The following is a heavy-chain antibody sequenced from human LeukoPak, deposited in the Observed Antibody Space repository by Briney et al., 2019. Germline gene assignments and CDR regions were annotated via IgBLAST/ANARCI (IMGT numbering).Heavy chain of an antibody. CDR1: GFTVSSYA. D-gene: IGHD3-22*01. V-gene: IGHV3-23*01. J-gene: IGHJ4*02. CDR2: ISGSGGST. CDR3: AKDQDYYDSSAF. Sequence: GGSLRLSCAASGFTVSSYAMSWVRQAPGKGLEWVSAISGSGGSTYYADSVKGRFTVSRDNSKNTLYLQMNSLRAEDTAVYYCAKDQDYYDSSAFWGQGTLVTVSS.